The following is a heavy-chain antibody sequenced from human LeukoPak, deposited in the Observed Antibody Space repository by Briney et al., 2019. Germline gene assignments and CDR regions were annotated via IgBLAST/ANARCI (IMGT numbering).Heavy chain of an antibody. J-gene: IGHJ5*02. V-gene: IGHV4-34*01. CDR3: ARPGVRGVITWFDP. CDR2: INHSGST. D-gene: IGHD3-10*01. CDR1: GGSFSGYY. Sequence: PSETLSLTCAVYGGSFSGYYWSWIRQPPAKGLEWLGEINHSGSTNYNPSLRSRVAISVDTSKNQFSLKLSSVTAADTAVYYCARPGVRGVITWFDPWGQGTLVTVSS.